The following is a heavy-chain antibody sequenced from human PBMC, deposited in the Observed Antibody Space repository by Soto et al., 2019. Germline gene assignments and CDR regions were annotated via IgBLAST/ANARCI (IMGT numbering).Heavy chain of an antibody. D-gene: IGHD5-12*01. CDR2: ISSRATGI. V-gene: IGHV3-48*03. J-gene: IGHJ4*02. Sequence: EVKLVESGGGLVQPGGSLRISCAASGFTFRSYEMNWVRQAPGKGLEWVSYISSRATGIFYADSVKGRVTISRDDANNSLYLPMNSLRGKDTPIDYCARPRAFDGSEGGYFFDRWGQGTVVTVSS. CDR1: GFTFRSYE. CDR3: ARPRAFDGSEGGYFFDR.